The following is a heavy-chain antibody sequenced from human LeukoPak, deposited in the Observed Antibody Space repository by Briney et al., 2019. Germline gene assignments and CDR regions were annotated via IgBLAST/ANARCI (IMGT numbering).Heavy chain of an antibody. J-gene: IGHJ4*02. D-gene: IGHD3-22*01. Sequence: SVKVSCKASGGTFSGYAISWVRQAPGQGLEWMGGIIPIFGTANYAQKFQGRVTITADESTSTAYMELSSLRSEDTAVYYCARGRDITGYSDYWGQGTLVTVSS. CDR1: GGTFSGYA. CDR2: IIPIFGTA. V-gene: IGHV1-69*13. CDR3: ARGRDITGYSDY.